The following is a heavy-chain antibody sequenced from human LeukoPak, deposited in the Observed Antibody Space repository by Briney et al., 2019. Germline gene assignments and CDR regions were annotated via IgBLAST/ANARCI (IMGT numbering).Heavy chain of an antibody. J-gene: IGHJ3*02. V-gene: IGHV3-21*01. CDR2: ISSSSSYI. CDR1: GFTFSSYS. Sequence: PGGSLRLSCAASGFTFSSYSMNWVRQAPGKGLEWVSSISSSSSYIYYADSVKGRFTISRDNAKNSLYLQMNSLRAEDTAVYYCANEPTLYYDSTIGDAFDIWGQGTMVTVSS. D-gene: IGHD3-22*01. CDR3: ANEPTLYYDSTIGDAFDI.